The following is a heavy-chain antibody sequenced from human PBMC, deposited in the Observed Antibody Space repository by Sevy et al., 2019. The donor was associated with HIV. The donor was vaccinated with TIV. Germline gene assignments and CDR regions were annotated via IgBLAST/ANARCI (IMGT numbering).Heavy chain of an antibody. CDR3: ARVPQDQGIAVAPFFDY. CDR1: GFTFSDYY. CDR2: ISSSSSYT. Sequence: GGSLRLSCAASGFTFSDYYMSWIRQAPGKGLEWVSYISSSSSYTNYADSVKGRFTISRDNAKNSLYLQMNSLRAEDTAVYYCARVPQDQGIAVAPFFDYWGQGTLVTVSS. D-gene: IGHD6-19*01. V-gene: IGHV3-11*06. J-gene: IGHJ4*02.